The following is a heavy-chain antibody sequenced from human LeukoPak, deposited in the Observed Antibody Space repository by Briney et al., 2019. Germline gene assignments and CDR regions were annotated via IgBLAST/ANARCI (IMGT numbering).Heavy chain of an antibody. CDR3: ARVLGRYSGYDLHP. V-gene: IGHV4-59*01. CDR1: GGSISSYY. D-gene: IGHD5-12*01. J-gene: IGHJ5*02. CDR2: IYYSGST. Sequence: SETLSLTCTVSGGSISSYYWSWIRQPPGKGLEWIGYIYYSGSTNYNPSLKSRVTISVDTSKNQFSLKLSSVTAADTAVYYCARVLGRYSGYDLHPWGLGTLVTVSS.